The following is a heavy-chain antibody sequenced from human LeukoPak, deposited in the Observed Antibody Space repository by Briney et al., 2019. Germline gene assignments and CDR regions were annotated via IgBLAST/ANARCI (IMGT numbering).Heavy chain of an antibody. D-gene: IGHD1-1*01. CDR1: GYTFTGYY. CDR2: INPNSGGT. CDR3: ARNGFEIGYYYMDV. Sequence: GASVKVSCKASGYTFTGYYMHWVRQAPGQGLAWMGWINPNSGGTNYAQKFQGRVTMTRDTSISTAYMELSRLRSDDTAVYYCARNGFEIGYYYMDVWGKGTTVTVSS. V-gene: IGHV1-2*02. J-gene: IGHJ6*03.